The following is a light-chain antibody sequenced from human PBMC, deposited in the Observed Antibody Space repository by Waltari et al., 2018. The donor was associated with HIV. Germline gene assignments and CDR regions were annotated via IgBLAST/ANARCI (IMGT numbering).Light chain of an antibody. V-gene: IGLV1-44*01. CDR1: RANLGTKT. J-gene: IGLJ3*02. Sequence: QSILAQPPSASGTPGQMVSISCSGGRANLGTKTVSWYQQLHGAAPQLVMYSSNQRALGVPERFSGSKSGTSASLAIIWVQSEDEADYYCAAWDDSLNGWVFGGGTKLTVL. CDR2: SSN. CDR3: AAWDDSLNGWV.